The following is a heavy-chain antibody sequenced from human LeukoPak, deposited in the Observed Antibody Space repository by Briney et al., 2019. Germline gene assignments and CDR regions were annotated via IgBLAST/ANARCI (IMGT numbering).Heavy chain of an antibody. J-gene: IGHJ4*02. CDR2: IYYSGST. V-gene: IGHV4-59*01. D-gene: IGHD4-17*01. CDR1: GGSISSYY. CDR3: ARVGTTVKVFDY. Sequence: SETLSLTCTVSGGSISSYYWGWIRQPPGKGLEWIGYIYYSGSTNYNPSLKSRVTISVDTSKNQFSLKVSSVTAADTAVYYCARVGTTVKVFDYWGQGTLVTVSS.